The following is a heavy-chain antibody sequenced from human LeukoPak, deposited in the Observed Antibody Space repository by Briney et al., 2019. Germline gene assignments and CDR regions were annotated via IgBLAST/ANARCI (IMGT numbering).Heavy chain of an antibody. D-gene: IGHD6-19*01. Sequence: ASVTVSCKASRGTFSSYAISWVRQAPGQGLEWMGRIIPILGIVNYAQKFQGRVSITADKSTSTAYMELSSLRSEDTAVYYCARDTQQWLVDYWGQGTLVTVSS. CDR2: IIPILGIV. CDR1: RGTFSSYA. J-gene: IGHJ4*02. CDR3: ARDTQQWLVDY. V-gene: IGHV1-69*04.